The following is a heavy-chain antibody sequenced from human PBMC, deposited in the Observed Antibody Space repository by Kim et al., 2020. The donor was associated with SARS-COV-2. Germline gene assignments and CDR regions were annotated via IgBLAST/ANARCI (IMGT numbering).Heavy chain of an antibody. CDR2: IYPGDADT. Sequence: GEALKISCQGFGYSFPSYWIAWVRQMPGKGLEWMGIIYPGDADTRYSPSFQGQVTISADKSIGTAYLQWSSLKASDTAIYYCARQSNWDLQLRWDYFYNGMDVGGPGTTVTVSS. V-gene: IGHV5-51*01. J-gene: IGHJ6*02. CDR3: ARQSNWDLQLRWDYFYNGMDV. D-gene: IGHD1-26*01. CDR1: GYSFPSYW.